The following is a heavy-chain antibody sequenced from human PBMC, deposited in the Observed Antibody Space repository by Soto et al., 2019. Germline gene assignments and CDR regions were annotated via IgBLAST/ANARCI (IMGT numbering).Heavy chain of an antibody. CDR2: ISAYNGNT. V-gene: IGHV1-18*04. J-gene: IGHJ4*02. D-gene: IGHD1-26*01. Sequence: XSVKESFKASGYTLTSYGSNWVRQAPGQGLEWMGWISAYNGNTNYAQKLQGRVTMTTDTSTSTAYMELRSLRSDDTAVYYCATFPFRSPTLDCDYWGQGTLVTVSS. CDR3: ATFPFRSPTLDCDY. CDR1: GYTLTSYG.